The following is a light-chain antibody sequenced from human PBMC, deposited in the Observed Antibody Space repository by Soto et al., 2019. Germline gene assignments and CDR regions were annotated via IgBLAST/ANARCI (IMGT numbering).Light chain of an antibody. V-gene: IGLV2-8*01. CDR3: QSYDADFVI. CDR1: SSDVGGYNY. Sequence: QSVLTQPPSASGSPGQSVTISCTGTSSDVGGYNYVSWYQQHPGKAPKVMIYEVSKRPSGGPGRFSGSTDASSNSASLTISGLQTEDEADYYCQSYDADFVIFGGGTKLTVL. CDR2: EVS. J-gene: IGLJ2*01.